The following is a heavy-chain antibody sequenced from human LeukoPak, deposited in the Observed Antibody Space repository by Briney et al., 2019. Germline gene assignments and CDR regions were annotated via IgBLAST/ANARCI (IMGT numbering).Heavy chain of an antibody. CDR2: IKQDGSEK. D-gene: IGHD3-10*01. Sequence: GGSLRLSCAASGFTFSSYWMSWVRQAPGKGLEWVANIKQDGSEKYYVDSVKGRFTISRDNAKNSLYLQMNSLRDEDTAVYYCARGPISNYYGSGSPGGFLLGFDYWGQGTLVTVSS. J-gene: IGHJ4*02. CDR1: GFTFSSYW. V-gene: IGHV3-7*01. CDR3: ARGPISNYYGSGSPGGFLLGFDY.